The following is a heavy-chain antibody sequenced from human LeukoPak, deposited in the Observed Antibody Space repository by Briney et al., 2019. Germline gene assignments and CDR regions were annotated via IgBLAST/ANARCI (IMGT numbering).Heavy chain of an antibody. Sequence: SETPSLTCAVSGYSISSGYYWGWIRQPPGKGLEWIGSIYHSGSTYYNPSLKSRVTISVDTSKNQFSLKLSSVTAADTAVYYCASHTAAAGYYFDYWGQGTLVTVSS. V-gene: IGHV4-38-2*01. D-gene: IGHD6-13*01. CDR2: IYHSGST. J-gene: IGHJ4*02. CDR1: GYSISSGYY. CDR3: ASHTAAAGYYFDY.